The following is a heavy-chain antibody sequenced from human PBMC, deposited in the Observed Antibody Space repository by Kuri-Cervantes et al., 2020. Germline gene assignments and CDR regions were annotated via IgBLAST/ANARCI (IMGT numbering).Heavy chain of an antibody. Sequence: GRSMTLSCAASGFTFSSYGMRWVRQAPGKGLEWVAVIWYDVSNKYYADSVKGRFTISRDNAKNSLYLQMNSLRDEDTAVYYCARDLGGPYYYHGMDVWGQGTMVTVSS. CDR2: IWYDVSNK. V-gene: IGHV3-33*01. J-gene: IGHJ6*02. CDR1: GFTFSSYG. CDR3: ARDLGGPYYYHGMDV.